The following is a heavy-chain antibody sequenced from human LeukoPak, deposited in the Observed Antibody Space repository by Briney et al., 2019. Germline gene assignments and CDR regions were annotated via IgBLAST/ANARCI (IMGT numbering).Heavy chain of an antibody. J-gene: IGHJ5*02. D-gene: IGHD6-13*01. CDR3: AKVAAAGPSFDP. CDR2: ISHDGRTT. V-gene: IGHV3-74*01. Sequence: GGSLRLSCAASGFTFSRYAMSWVRQAPGKGLEWVSHISHDGRTTTYADSVKGRFTISRDNAKNTLYLEMNSLRSEDTAVYYCAKVAAAGPSFDPWGQGTLVTVSS. CDR1: GFTFSRYA.